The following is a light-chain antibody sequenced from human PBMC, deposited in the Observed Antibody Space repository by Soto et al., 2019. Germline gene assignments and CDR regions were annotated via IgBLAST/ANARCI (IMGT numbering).Light chain of an antibody. CDR2: KVS. CDR1: QSLVHNDGNTY. J-gene: IGKJ1*01. CDR3: IQATQSSWT. Sequence: DIVLTQTPLSSPVTLGQAASISCRSSQSLVHNDGNTYLRWFQQRTGQPPRLLIYKVSDRFAGVEDRYSGREVRKDFIRNISRVEAEDVGVYYCIQATQSSWTFGQGTKVEI. V-gene: IGKV2-24*01.